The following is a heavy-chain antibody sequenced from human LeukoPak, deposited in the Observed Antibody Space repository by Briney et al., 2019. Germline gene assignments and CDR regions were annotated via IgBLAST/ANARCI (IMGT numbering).Heavy chain of an antibody. J-gene: IGHJ4*02. D-gene: IGHD2-21*02. CDR1: GGSISTNNW. CDR2: IYHTGST. V-gene: IGHV4-4*02. Sequence: SETLSLTCAVSGGSISTNNWWSWVRQPPGKGLEWIGEIYHTGSTNYSPSLRSRVTMSIDKSNNQFSLNLNSVTAADTAVYYCARENCGGDCYFAAYFDYWGQGTLVTVSS. CDR3: ARENCGGDCYFAAYFDY.